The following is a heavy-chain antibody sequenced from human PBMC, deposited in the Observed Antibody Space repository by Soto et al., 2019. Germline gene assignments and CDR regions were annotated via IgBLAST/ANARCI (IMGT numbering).Heavy chain of an antibody. J-gene: IGHJ5*02. D-gene: IGHD6-13*01. Sequence: GGSLRLSCAASGFTFSGYAMNWVRQAPGKGLEWVSAISGSAISTYYADSVKGRFTISRDNSKNTLYLQMNSLRAEDTAVYYCAKGPGVAAAGTFDPWGQGTLVTVS. CDR1: GFTFSGYA. CDR3: AKGPGVAAAGTFDP. V-gene: IGHV3-23*01. CDR2: ISGSAIST.